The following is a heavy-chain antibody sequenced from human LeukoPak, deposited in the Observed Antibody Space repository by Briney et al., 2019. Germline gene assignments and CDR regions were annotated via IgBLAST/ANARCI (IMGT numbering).Heavy chain of an antibody. V-gene: IGHV4-59*01. CDR2: IYYSGST. J-gene: IGHJ4*02. Sequence: SETLSLTCTVSGCSISSYYWSWIRQPPGKGLEWIGYIYYSGSTNYNPSLKSRVTISVDTSKNQFSLKLSSVTAADTAVYYCASSRGNYWGQGTLVTVSS. CDR3: ASSRGNY. CDR1: GCSISSYY.